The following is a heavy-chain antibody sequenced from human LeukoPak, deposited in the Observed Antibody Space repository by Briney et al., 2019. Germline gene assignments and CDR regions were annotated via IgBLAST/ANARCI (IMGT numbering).Heavy chain of an antibody. D-gene: IGHD6-13*01. CDR3: AREKGTQRGYSYDYYYGMDV. J-gene: IGHJ6*02. CDR2: IKQDGSEK. CDR1: EFTFSSYW. Sequence: GGSLRLSCAASEFTFSSYWMSWVRQAPGKGLEWVANIKQDGSEKYYVDSVKGRFTISRDNAKNSLYLQMNSLRAEDTAVYYCAREKGTQRGYSYDYYYGMDVWGQGTTVTVSS. V-gene: IGHV3-7*01.